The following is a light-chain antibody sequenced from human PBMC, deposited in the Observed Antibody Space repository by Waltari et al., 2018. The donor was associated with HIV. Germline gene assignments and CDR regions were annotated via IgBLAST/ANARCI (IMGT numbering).Light chain of an antibody. CDR2: EVS. Sequence: QSALTQPASVSGSPGQWITISCTGTSSDIGVYNYVSWYQQHPGKPPKRMIFEVSNRPSGVSNRFSCSKSGNTASLTISGLQSEDEADYYCAAWDDSLNGYVFGTGTQVTV. CDR1: SSDIGVYNY. CDR3: AAWDDSLNGYV. J-gene: IGLJ1*01. V-gene: IGLV2-14*01.